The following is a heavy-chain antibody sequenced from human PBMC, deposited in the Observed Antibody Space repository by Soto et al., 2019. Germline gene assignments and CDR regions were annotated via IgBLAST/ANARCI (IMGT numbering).Heavy chain of an antibody. CDR1: GYTFTGYY. D-gene: IGHD3-22*01. CDR3: ARGETSYYYDSSGFYFDY. CDR2: INPNSGGT. J-gene: IGHJ4*02. Sequence: PAASVKVSCKASGYTFTGYYMHWVRQAPGQGLEWMGWINPNSGGTNYAQKFQGWVTMTRDTSISTAYMELSRLRSDDTAVYYCARGETSYYYDSSGFYFDYWGQGTLVTVSS. V-gene: IGHV1-2*04.